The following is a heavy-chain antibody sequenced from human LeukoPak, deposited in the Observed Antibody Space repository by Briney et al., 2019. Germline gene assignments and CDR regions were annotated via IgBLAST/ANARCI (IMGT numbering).Heavy chain of an antibody. J-gene: IGHJ5*01. D-gene: IGHD3-16*02. Sequence: SGGSLRLSCAASGFTFRNYYMSWVRQAPGKGLEWVANIKPDGSDKYYVESLKGRFSISRDNAKNSLFLQMDSLRADDTGVNYCVRELSVLSAWFDSWGQGTLVIVSS. CDR2: IKPDGSDK. CDR1: GFTFRNYY. V-gene: IGHV3-7*01. CDR3: VRELSVLSAWFDS.